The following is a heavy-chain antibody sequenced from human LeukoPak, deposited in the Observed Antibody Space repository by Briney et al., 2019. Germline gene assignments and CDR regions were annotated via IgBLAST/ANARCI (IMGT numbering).Heavy chain of an antibody. CDR1: GYTFSGYA. CDR2: ISCSGGST. J-gene: IGHJ5*02. D-gene: IGHD3-3*01. Sequence: PGGSLRLSCAASGYTFSGYAMSWVRQAPGEGLEWVSDISCSGGSTYYADPVKGRFTISRDNSKNTLYLQMNSLRAEDTAVYYCANQRRYDFLPIDPWGQRTLVTVSS. V-gene: IGHV3-23*01. CDR3: ANQRRYDFLPIDP.